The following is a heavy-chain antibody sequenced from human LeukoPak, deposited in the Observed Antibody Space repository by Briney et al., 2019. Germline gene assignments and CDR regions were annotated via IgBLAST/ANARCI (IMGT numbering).Heavy chain of an antibody. CDR3: AKDAKYVFFDY. V-gene: IGHV3-23*01. D-gene: IGHD4/OR15-4a*01. J-gene: IGHJ4*02. CDR1: GFTFSSYV. Sequence: GGSLRLSCAPSGFTFSSYVMSWVRQAPGKGLEWVSGISGSGGGTYYADSVKGRFTVSRHNSKNTLYLQMNSLTAEDTAVYYCAKDAKYVFFDYWGQGALVTVSS. CDR2: ISGSGGGT.